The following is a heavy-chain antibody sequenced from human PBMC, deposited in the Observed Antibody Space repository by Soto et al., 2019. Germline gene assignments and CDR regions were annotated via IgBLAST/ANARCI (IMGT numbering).Heavy chain of an antibody. Sequence: EVQLVESGGGLVQPGGSLRLSCAASGFTFSSYSMNWVRQAPGKGLEWGSYISSSSSTIYYADSVKGRFTISRDNAKNSLYLQMNSLRDEETAVYYCARPEYSSSAYGMDVWGQGTTVTVSS. J-gene: IGHJ6*02. V-gene: IGHV3-48*02. CDR2: ISSSSSTI. D-gene: IGHD6-6*01. CDR3: ARPEYSSSAYGMDV. CDR1: GFTFSSYS.